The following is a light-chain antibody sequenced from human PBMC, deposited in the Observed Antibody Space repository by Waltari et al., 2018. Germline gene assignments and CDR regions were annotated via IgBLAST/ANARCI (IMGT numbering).Light chain of an antibody. J-gene: IGLJ1*01. CDR3: FSFVAANSFV. V-gene: IGLV2-23*01. CDR1: SNDIGNYDL. CDR2: GAT. Sequence: QSALTQPASVSGPPGQSITLSCTGTSNDIGNYDLVPWYQQRPGEAPKLLMYGATKRPSGVSNRFSGSKSGKTASLTISGLQTEDEADYYCFSFVAANSFVFGPGTKVTVL.